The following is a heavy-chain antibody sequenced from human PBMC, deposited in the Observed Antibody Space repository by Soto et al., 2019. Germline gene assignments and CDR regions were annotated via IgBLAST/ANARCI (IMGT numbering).Heavy chain of an antibody. CDR3: ANPATGWFSAFDI. CDR2: ISGSGGTT. D-gene: IGHD6-19*01. CDR1: GFTFSSYA. J-gene: IGHJ3*02. Sequence: EVQLLESGGGLVQPGGSLRLSCAASGFTFSSYAMSWVRQAPWKGLEWVSAISGSGGTTYYADSVKGPFNFTIENYNNTLYLQMNSLRAAHTAVYSCANPATGWFSAFDIWGQGTMVTVSS. V-gene: IGHV3-23*01.